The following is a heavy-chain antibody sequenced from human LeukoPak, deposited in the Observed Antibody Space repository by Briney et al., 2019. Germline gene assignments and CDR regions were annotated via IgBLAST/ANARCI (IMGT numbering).Heavy chain of an antibody. CDR1: GGSISSYY. CDR3: ARDYPPDGSGWYGATFDY. Sequence: SETLSLTCTVSGGSISSYYWNWIRQPAGKGLEWIGRIYTSGSTNYNPSLKSRVTMSVDTSKNQFSLKLSSVTAADTAVYYCARDYPPDGSGWYGATFDYWGQGTLVTVSS. CDR2: IYTSGST. J-gene: IGHJ4*02. V-gene: IGHV4-4*07. D-gene: IGHD6-19*01.